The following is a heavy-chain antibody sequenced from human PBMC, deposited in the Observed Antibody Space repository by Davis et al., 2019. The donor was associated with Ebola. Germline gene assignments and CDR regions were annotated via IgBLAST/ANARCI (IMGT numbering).Heavy chain of an antibody. CDR1: GFTFSSYG. Sequence: GESLKTSCAAPGFTFSSYGTHWVRQAPRKGLEWVAVISNDGSNKYYADSVNGRLTIPRDNSKNTLYLQMNSLRGEDTAVYYCAIPDCSGGNWYSVYIKNWGQGTLVTVSS. V-gene: IGHV3-30*03. CDR2: ISNDGSNK. J-gene: IGHJ4*02. CDR3: AIPDCSGGNWYSVYIKN. D-gene: IGHD2-15*01.